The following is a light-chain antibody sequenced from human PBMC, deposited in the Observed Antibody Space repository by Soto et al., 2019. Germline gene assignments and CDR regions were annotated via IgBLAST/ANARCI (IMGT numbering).Light chain of an antibody. CDR1: SSDVVTYNL. Sequence: QSALTQPASVSGSPGQSITISCTGTSSDVVTYNLVSWYQQHPGKAPKLMIYEDTKRPSEISNRFSGSKSGNTASLTISGLQAEDEADYYCCSYASGNTYVFGTGTKVTVL. V-gene: IGLV2-23*01. J-gene: IGLJ1*01. CDR2: EDT. CDR3: CSYASGNTYV.